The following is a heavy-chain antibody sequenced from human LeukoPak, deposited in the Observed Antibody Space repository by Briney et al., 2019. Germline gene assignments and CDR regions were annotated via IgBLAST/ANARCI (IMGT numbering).Heavy chain of an antibody. CDR2: INHSGST. Sequence: SETLSLTCAVYGGSFSGSYWTWIRQPPGKGLEWIGEINHSGSTNYNPSLKSRVTISLDTSKNQFSLRLSSVTAADTAVYYCARVMTTVTTFKTYSYGMDVWGQGTTVTVSS. D-gene: IGHD4-17*01. CDR3: ARVMTTVTTFKTYSYGMDV. V-gene: IGHV4-34*01. CDR1: GGSFSGSY. J-gene: IGHJ6*02.